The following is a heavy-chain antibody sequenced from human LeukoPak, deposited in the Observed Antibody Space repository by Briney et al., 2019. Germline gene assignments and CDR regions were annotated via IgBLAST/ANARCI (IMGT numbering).Heavy chain of an antibody. D-gene: IGHD3-10*01. CDR2: IYYSGST. V-gene: IGHV4-61*05. CDR1: GGSISSSSYY. CDR3: ARHPHPRKTRYYYGSGSYYNGAFDY. Sequence: SETLSLTCTVSGGSISSSSYYWSWIRQPPGKGLEWIGYIYYSGSTNYNPSLKSRVTISVDTSKNQFSLKLSSVTAADTAVYYCARHPHPRKTRYYYGSGSYYNGAFDYWGQGTLVTVSS. J-gene: IGHJ4*02.